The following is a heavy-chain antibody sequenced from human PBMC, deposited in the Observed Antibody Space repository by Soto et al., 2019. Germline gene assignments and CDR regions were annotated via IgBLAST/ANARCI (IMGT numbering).Heavy chain of an antibody. D-gene: IGHD2-15*01. CDR2: IIPIFGTA. Sequence: ASVKVSCKASGGTFSSYAISWVRQAPGQGLEWMGGIIPIFGTANYAQKFQGGVTITADESTSTAYMELSSLRSEDTAVYYCARWPYMVEAATDYYYYGMDVWGQGTTVTVSS. J-gene: IGHJ6*02. CDR3: ARWPYMVEAATDYYYYGMDV. CDR1: GGTFSSYA. V-gene: IGHV1-69*13.